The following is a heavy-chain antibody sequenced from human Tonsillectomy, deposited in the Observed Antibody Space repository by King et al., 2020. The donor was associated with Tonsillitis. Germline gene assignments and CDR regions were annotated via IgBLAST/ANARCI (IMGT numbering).Heavy chain of an antibody. CDR1: GFTFSSYS. D-gene: IGHD2-15*01. J-gene: IGHJ4*02. Sequence: QLVQSGGGLVKPGGSLRLSCAASGFTFSSYSMNWVRQAPGKGLEWVSSISSSSSYIYYADSVKGRFTISRDNAKNSLYLQMNSLRAEDTAVYYCAREQGYCSGGSCSFDYWGQGTLVTVSS. V-gene: IGHV3-21*01. CDR3: AREQGYCSGGSCSFDY. CDR2: ISSSSSYI.